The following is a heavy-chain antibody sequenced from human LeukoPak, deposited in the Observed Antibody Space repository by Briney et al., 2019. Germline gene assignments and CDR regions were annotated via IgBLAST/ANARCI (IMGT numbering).Heavy chain of an antibody. J-gene: IGHJ4*02. CDR3: APRRVAADKGFDY. CDR2: MNPNSGGT. Sequence: GASVKVSCKASGYTFTDYYMHWMRQAPGQGPEWMGWMNPNSGGTNYVQKFQGRVTMTRDTSITTAYMELSSLRSDDTAVYYCAPRRVAADKGFDYWGQGTLVTVSS. CDR1: GYTFTDYY. V-gene: IGHV1-2*02. D-gene: IGHD6-19*01.